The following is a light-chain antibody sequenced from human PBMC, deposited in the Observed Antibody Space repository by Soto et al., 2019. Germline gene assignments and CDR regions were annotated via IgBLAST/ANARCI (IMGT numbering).Light chain of an antibody. V-gene: IGLV2-14*03. CDR3: NSYTSRSTPFYV. J-gene: IGLJ1*01. Sequence: QSALTQPASVSGSPGQSITISCTGTSSDVGGYNYVSWYQQHPGKAPKLMLYDVSYRPSGVSNRFSGSKSGNTASLTISGLQAEDEADYYCNSYTSRSTPFYVFGTGTKVTVL. CDR1: SSDVGGYNY. CDR2: DVS.